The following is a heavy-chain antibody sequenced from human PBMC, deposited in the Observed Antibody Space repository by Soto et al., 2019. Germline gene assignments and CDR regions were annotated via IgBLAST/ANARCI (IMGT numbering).Heavy chain of an antibody. J-gene: IGHJ3*01. CDR2: IIPIFGTA. CDR1: GGTFSSYA. CDR3: XXXXXXXXXXXXFDX. V-gene: IGHV1-69*12. Sequence: QVQLVQSGAEVKKPGSSVKVSCKASGGTFSSYAISWVRQAPGQGLEWMGGIIPIFGTANYAQKFQGRVTITADESTSTAYMELXXXXXXXXXXXXXXXXXXXXXXXXXFDXWGQGTMVTVSS.